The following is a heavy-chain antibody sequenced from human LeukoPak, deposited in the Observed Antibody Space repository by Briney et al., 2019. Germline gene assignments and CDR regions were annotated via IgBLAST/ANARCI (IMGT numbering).Heavy chain of an antibody. V-gene: IGHV3-23*01. D-gene: IGHD6-19*01. J-gene: IGHJ4*02. CDR2: ITPTGGTT. CDR3: AKSPDVAGTGRFDY. CDR1: GFTFNTYA. Sequence: QPGGSLGLSCAASGFTFNTYAMSWVRQAPGKGLEWVSSITPTGGTTYYADSVKGRFTISRDNSKKTLYLQMNSLRAEDTALYYCAKSPDVAGTGRFDYWGQGTLVTVSS.